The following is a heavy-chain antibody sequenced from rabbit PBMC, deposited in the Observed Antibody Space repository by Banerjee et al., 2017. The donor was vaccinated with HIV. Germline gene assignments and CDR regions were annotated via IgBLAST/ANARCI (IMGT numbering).Heavy chain of an antibody. Sequence: QEQLEESGGGLVKPGGSLALTCKASRFSLSNEYVICWVRQAPGKGLELIACIYLSRGNTYYASWAKGRFTISKTSSTTVTLQMTSLTAADTATYFCARSSDGYSTDVWGQGTLVTVS. D-gene: IGHD3-1*01. CDR3: ARSSDGYSTDV. CDR2: IYLSRGNT. J-gene: IGHJ3*01. V-gene: IGHV1S45*01. CDR1: RFSLSNEYV.